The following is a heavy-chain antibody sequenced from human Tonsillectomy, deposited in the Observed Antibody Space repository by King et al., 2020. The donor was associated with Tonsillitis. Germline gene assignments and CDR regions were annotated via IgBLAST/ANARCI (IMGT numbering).Heavy chain of an antibody. J-gene: IGHJ3*02. D-gene: IGHD2-2*01. CDR2: ISSSSSAI. Sequence: QLVQSGGGLVQPGGSLRLYCAASGFTFSSYSMNWVRQAPGKGLEWVSYISSSSSAIYYADSMKGRFTISRDNAKNSLYLQMNSLRDEDTAVYYCARDCSTTSCSAWHAFDIWGQGTMVTVSS. CDR3: ARDCSTTSCSAWHAFDI. V-gene: IGHV3-48*02. CDR1: GFTFSSYS.